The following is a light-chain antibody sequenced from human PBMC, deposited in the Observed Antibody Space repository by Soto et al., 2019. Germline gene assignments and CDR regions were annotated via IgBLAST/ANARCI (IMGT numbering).Light chain of an antibody. CDR1: QSLRTK. CDR2: EAS. Sequence: IVMTQSPAALSVSPGERATLSCRASQSLRTKLAWYQQKPGQAPRLLIHEASTRATGIPARFNGSGSGTEFTLTISSLQSEDFAVYYCQQYNNWPPTFGQGSQVEIK. J-gene: IGKJ1*01. V-gene: IGKV3-15*01. CDR3: QQYNNWPPT.